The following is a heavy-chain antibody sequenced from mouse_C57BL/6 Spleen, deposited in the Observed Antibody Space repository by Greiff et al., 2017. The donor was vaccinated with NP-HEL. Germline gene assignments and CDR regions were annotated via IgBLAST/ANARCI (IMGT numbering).Heavy chain of an antibody. CDR3: VPYYYGSSYHAY. Sequence: VQLQQSGAELVKPGASVKLSCTASGFNIKDYYMHWVKQRTEQGLEWIGRIDPEDGETKYAPKFQGKATKTADTSSNTAYLQLSSLTSEDTAVYYCVPYYYGSSYHAYWGQGTLVTVSA. D-gene: IGHD1-1*01. CDR2: IDPEDGET. CDR1: GFNIKDYY. V-gene: IGHV14-2*01. J-gene: IGHJ3*01.